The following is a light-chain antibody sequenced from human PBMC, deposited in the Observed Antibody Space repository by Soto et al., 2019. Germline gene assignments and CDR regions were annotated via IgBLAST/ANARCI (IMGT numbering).Light chain of an antibody. CDR1: QSVAGN. Sequence: EIVMTQSPATLSVSPGETATLSCRAGQSVAGNLAWYQQKPGQPPRLLIYGVSTRATGVPARFSGSGSETDFSLTISSLQIEDFALYYCQQSNNWPPLTFGGGTKVEIK. V-gene: IGKV3-15*01. J-gene: IGKJ4*01. CDR2: GVS. CDR3: QQSNNWPPLT.